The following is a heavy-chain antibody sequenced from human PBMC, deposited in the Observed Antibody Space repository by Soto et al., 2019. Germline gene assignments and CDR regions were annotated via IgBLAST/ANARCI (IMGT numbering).Heavy chain of an antibody. D-gene: IGHD5-12*01. CDR2: INHSGST. CDR1: GGSFSGYY. Sequence: SETLSLTCAVYGGSFSGYYWSWIRQPPGKGLEWIGEINHSGSTNYNPSLKSRVTISIDTSKNQFSLKLSSVTAADTAVYYCASSGTPSYSDYDSRPMSYFDYWGRGTLVTVSS. J-gene: IGHJ4*02. V-gene: IGHV4-34*01. CDR3: ASSGTPSYSDYDSRPMSYFDY.